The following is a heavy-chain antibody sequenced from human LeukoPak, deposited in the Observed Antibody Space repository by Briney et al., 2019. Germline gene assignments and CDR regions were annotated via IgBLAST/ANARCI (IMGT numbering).Heavy chain of an antibody. D-gene: IGHD3-22*01. CDR3: ARDWGGYYDSSGYYYSNAFDI. Sequence: PSETLSLTCTVSGASVSTYYWSWIRQPPGKGLEWIGYIYNSGSTNYNPSLKSRVTIPEDTSKNQFSLKLSSVTAADTAVYYCARDWGGYYDSSGYYYSNAFDIWGPGTMVTVSS. CDR2: IYNSGST. CDR1: GASVSTYY. V-gene: IGHV4-59*02. J-gene: IGHJ3*02.